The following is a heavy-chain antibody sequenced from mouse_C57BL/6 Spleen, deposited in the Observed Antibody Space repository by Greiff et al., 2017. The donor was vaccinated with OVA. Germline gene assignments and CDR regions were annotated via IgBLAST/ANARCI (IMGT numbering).Heavy chain of an antibody. Sequence: VQRVESGPELVKPGASVKLSCKASGYTFTSYDINWVKQRPGQGLEWIGWIYPRDGSTKYNEKFKGKATLTVDTSSSTAYMELHSLTSEDSAVYFCASSYYSNYEGYYYAMDYWGQGTSVTVSS. CDR1: GYTFTSYD. V-gene: IGHV1-85*01. D-gene: IGHD2-5*01. CDR2: IYPRDGST. J-gene: IGHJ4*01. CDR3: ASSYYSNYEGYYYAMDY.